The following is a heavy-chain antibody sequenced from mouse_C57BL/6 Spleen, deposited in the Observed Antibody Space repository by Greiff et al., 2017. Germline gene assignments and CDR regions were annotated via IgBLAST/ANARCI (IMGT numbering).Heavy chain of an antibody. CDR2: IRNKANGYTT. CDR1: GFTFTDYY. Sequence: EVMLVESGGGLVQPGGSLSLSCAASGFTFTDYYMSWVRQPPGKALEWLGFIRNKANGYTTEYSASVKGRFTISRDNSQSILYLQMNALRAEDSATYYCARYGGGYGYFDVWGTGTTVTVSS. J-gene: IGHJ1*03. CDR3: ARYGGGYGYFDV. D-gene: IGHD1-1*02. V-gene: IGHV7-3*01.